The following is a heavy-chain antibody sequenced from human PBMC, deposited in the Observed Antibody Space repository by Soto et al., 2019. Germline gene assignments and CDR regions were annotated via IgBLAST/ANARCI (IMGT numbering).Heavy chain of an antibody. CDR1: GFTFSSYS. Sequence: EVQLVEPGGGLVKPGGSLRLSCAASGFTFSSYSMNWVRQAPGKGLEWVSSISSSSSYIYYADSVKGRFTISRDNAKNSLYLQMNSLRAEDTAVYYCERLQRARPLLLYWGQGTLVTVSS. CDR2: ISSSSSYI. D-gene: IGHD1-1*01. CDR3: ERLQRARPLLLY. V-gene: IGHV3-21*01. J-gene: IGHJ4*02.